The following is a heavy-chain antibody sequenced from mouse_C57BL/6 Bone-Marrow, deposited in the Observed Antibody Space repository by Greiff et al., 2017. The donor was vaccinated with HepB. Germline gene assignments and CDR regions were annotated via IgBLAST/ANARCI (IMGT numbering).Heavy chain of an antibody. Sequence: EVQGVESGGGLVKPGGSLKLSCAASGFTFSDYGMHWVRQAPEKGLEWVAYISSGSSTIYYADTVKGRFTISRDNAKNTLFLQMTRLRSEDTAMYYCARRDYYYGSDWYFDVWGTGTTVTVSS. CDR2: ISSGSSTI. D-gene: IGHD1-1*01. V-gene: IGHV5-17*01. J-gene: IGHJ1*03. CDR3: ARRDYYYGSDWYFDV. CDR1: GFTFSDYG.